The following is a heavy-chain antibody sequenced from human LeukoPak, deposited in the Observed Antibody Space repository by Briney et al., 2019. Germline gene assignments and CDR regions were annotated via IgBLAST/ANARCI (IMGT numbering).Heavy chain of an antibody. CDR2: IKFDESER. D-gene: IGHD1/OR15-1a*01. Sequence: PGGSLRLSCAASGFTFSSFWMAWVRQAPGKGLKWVASIKFDESERHHVDSVKGRFTISRDNAKNSLYLQMNSLRAEDTAVYFCTRVTTNGYFEYWGQGTLVTVSS. V-gene: IGHV3-7*04. J-gene: IGHJ4*02. CDR3: TRVTTNGYFEY. CDR1: GFTFSSFW.